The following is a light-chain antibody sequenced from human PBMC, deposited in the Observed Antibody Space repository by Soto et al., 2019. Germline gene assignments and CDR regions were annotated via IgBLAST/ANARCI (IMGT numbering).Light chain of an antibody. CDR3: QQYSTYTGE. Sequence: DIQVTQSPSTLSASVGDRVTISCRASQNIDSWLAWYQQKPGKAPKLLIYDASSLESGVPSRFSGSGSGTEFTLTISSLQPDDFATYYCQQYSTYTGEFGPGTKVEIK. V-gene: IGKV1-5*01. CDR2: DAS. CDR1: QNIDSW. J-gene: IGKJ1*01.